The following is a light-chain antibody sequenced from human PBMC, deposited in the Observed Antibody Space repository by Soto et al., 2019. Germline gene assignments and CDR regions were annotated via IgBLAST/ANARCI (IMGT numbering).Light chain of an antibody. V-gene: IGKV1-39*01. Sequence: IQMPQSPSSVSASIGDTVTITCRASQDINVYLNWYQQKPGEVPKLLIYSASTLHSGVPSRFTGSGSETDFTLTIRSLQPEDFATYYCQHGYVAPYSFGQGTKV. J-gene: IGKJ2*03. CDR2: SAS. CDR3: QHGYVAPYS. CDR1: QDINVY.